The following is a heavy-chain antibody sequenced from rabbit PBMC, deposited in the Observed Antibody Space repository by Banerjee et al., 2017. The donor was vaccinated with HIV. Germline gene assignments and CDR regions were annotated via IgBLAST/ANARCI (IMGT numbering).Heavy chain of an antibody. Sequence: QEQLEESGGDLVKPGRSLTLTCKASGSDISSNAMCWVRQAPGKGLELIACIYSSNGDKWYASWVNGRFTISRSTSLNTVDLKMTSLTVADTATYFCGRDRDGDAGYGSLALWGPGTLVTVS. D-gene: IGHD6-1*01. CDR1: GSDISSNA. CDR2: IYSSNGDK. J-gene: IGHJ4*01. V-gene: IGHV1S43*01. CDR3: GRDRDGDAGYGSLAL.